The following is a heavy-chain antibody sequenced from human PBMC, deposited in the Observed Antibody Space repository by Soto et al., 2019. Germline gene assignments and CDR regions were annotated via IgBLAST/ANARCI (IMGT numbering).Heavy chain of an antibody. V-gene: IGHV4-4*07. Sequence: PSETLSLTCTVSGGSISNYFCNWIRQPAGNGLEWIGRIDNSGSTNYNPSLKSRVTISVDTSKNQFSLKLSSVTAADTAVYYCARAGSAQSAKQYNWFDPWGQGTLVTVSS. CDR1: GGSISNYF. CDR3: ARAGSAQSAKQYNWFDP. D-gene: IGHD2-15*01. J-gene: IGHJ5*02. CDR2: IDNSGST.